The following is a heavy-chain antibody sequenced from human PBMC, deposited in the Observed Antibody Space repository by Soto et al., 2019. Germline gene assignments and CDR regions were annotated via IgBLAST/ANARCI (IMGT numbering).Heavy chain of an antibody. Sequence: QVQLVESGGGVVQPGRSLRLSCAASGFTFSSYGMHWVRQAPGKGLEWVAVISYDGSNKYYADSVKGRFTISRDNSKNTLYLQMNSLRAEDTAVYYCHCNVSPGWLWQRIPIFESFDYWGQGTLVTVSS. J-gene: IGHJ4*02. CDR2: ISYDGSNK. D-gene: IGHD3-9*01. CDR1: GFTFSSYG. CDR3: HCNVSPGWLWQRIPIFESFDY. V-gene: IGHV3-30*03.